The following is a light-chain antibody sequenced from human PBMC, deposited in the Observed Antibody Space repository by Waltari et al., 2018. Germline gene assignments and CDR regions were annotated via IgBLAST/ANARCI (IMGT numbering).Light chain of an antibody. J-gene: IGKJ5*01. CDR2: WAS. CDR1: QSVLYSATNKNY. CDR3: QQYYSTPPIT. V-gene: IGKV4-1*01. Sequence: DIVMTKSPDSLAVSLGERATINCKSSQSVLYSATNKNYLAWYQQKPGQPPKLLIYWASTRESGVPDRFSGSGSGANFTLTISSLQAEDVAVYYCQQYYSTPPITFGQGTRLEIK.